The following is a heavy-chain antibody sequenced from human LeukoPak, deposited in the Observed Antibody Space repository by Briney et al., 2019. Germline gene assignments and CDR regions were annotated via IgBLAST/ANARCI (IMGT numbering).Heavy chain of an antibody. CDR2: IYHSGST. V-gene: IGHV4-38-2*02. D-gene: IGHD1-26*01. CDR3: ARDSANGSDY. J-gene: IGHJ4*02. Sequence: SETLSLTCTVSGYSISSGYYWGWIRQPPGKGLEWIGSIYHSGSTYYNPSLKSRVTITGDTSKNQFSLKLRSVTAADTAVYYCARDSANGSDYWGQGTLVTVSS. CDR1: GYSISSGYY.